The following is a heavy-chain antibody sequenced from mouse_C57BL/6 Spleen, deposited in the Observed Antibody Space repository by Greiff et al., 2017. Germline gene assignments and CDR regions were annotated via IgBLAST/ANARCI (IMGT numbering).Heavy chain of an antibody. J-gene: IGHJ2*01. D-gene: IGHD1-1*01. Sequence: QSCQASGYTFTSSWMPWVPLRPGQGLEWIGEIDPSDSYTTYNQKFTGKATLTVDTSSSTAYIQLSSLTSEDSAVYYCARWGTTVVAHWGQGTTLTVSS. V-gene: IGHV1-50*01. CDR1: GYTFTSSW. CDR3: ARWGTTVVAH. CDR2: IDPSDSYT.